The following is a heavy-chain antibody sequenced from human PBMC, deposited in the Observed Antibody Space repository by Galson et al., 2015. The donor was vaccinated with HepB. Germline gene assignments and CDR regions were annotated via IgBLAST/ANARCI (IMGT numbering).Heavy chain of an antibody. CDR1: GFSLSTNGVG. V-gene: IGHV2-5*02. D-gene: IGHD3-22*01. J-gene: IGHJ4*02. CDR3: AHLNYYDSTGYYSLGPSFDY. CDR2: IYWDDDN. Sequence: PALVKPTQTLTLTCTFSGFSLSTNGVGVGWIRQPPGKALEWLALIYWDDDNLYSPSLKSRLTIAKDTSKNQVVLTMTNMDPVDTATYYCAHLNYYDSTGYYSLGPSFDYWGQGTLVTVSS.